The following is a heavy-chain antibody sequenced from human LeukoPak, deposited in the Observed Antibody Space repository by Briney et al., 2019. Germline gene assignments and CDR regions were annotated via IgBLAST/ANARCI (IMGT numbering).Heavy chain of an antibody. CDR3: ARSYSSSSDFDY. Sequence: WASVKVSCKASGYTFTSYGISWVRQAPGQGLEWMGWISAYNGNTNHAQKLQGRVTMTTDTSTSTAYMERRSLRSDDTAVYYCARSYSSSSDFDYWGQGTLVTVSS. CDR1: GYTFTSYG. CDR2: ISAYNGNT. V-gene: IGHV1-18*01. J-gene: IGHJ4*02. D-gene: IGHD6-6*01.